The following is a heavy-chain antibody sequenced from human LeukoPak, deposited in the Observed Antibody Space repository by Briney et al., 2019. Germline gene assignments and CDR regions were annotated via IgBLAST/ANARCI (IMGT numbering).Heavy chain of an antibody. V-gene: IGHV3-21*01. CDR2: ISSSSSYI. CDR1: GFTFSSYS. Sequence: GGSLRLSCAASGFTFSSYSMNWVRQAPGKGLEWVSSISSSSSYIYYADSVKGRFTISRDNAKNSLYLQMNSLRAEDTAVYYCARDHDYAHAFDIWGQGTMVTVSS. CDR3: ARDHDYAHAFDI. D-gene: IGHD4-17*01. J-gene: IGHJ3*02.